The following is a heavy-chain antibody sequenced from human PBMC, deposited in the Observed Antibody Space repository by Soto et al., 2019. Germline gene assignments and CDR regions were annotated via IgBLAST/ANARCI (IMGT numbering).Heavy chain of an antibody. CDR1: GGTFSSYA. J-gene: IGHJ3*02. V-gene: IGHV1-69*13. CDR2: IIPIFGTA. D-gene: IGHD4-17*01. Sequence: ASVKVSCKASGGTFSSYAISWVRQAPGQGLEWMGGIIPIFGTANYAQKFQGRVTITADESTSTAYMELSSLRSEDTAVYYCARGTNGDEGDAFDIWGQGTMVTV. CDR3: ARGTNGDEGDAFDI.